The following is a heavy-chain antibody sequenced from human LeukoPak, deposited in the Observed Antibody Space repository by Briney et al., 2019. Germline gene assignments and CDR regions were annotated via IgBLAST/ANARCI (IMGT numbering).Heavy chain of an antibody. Sequence: PGGSLRLTCAASGYTFSTYCMSWVRQAPGKGLEWVSCISSSSSYIYYADSMKGRFPISRDNSKNFLYQQMNSLGAEDTAVYYCARGARYYDSGGYYGIGYFDYWGEGTLVTVSS. J-gene: IGHJ4*02. D-gene: IGHD3-22*01. CDR2: ISSSSSYI. CDR3: ARGARYYDSGGYYGIGYFDY. CDR1: GYTFSTYC. V-gene: IGHV3-21*01.